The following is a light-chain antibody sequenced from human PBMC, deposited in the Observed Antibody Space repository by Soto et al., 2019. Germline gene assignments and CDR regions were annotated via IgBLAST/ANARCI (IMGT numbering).Light chain of an antibody. CDR3: QQYCSSPCT. CDR2: GAS. V-gene: IGKV3-20*01. J-gene: IGKJ1*01. Sequence: EIVLTQSPGTLSLSPGERATLSCRASQSVSSNYLAWYQQKPGQAPRPLIYGASSRATGIPDRFSGSGAGTDFTLTISRLESEDFAVYYCQQYCSSPCTFGQGTKVEIK. CDR1: QSVSSNY.